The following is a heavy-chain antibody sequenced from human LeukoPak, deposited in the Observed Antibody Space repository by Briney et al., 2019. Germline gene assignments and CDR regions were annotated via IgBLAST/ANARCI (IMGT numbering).Heavy chain of an antibody. Sequence: PGGSLRLSCAASGFTVSSNYMSWVRQAPGKGLEWVSVIYSGGSTYYADSVKGGFTISRENSKNTLYLQMNSLRAEATAVYYCARAAYYYDGSGRVGGAFDIWGQGTMVTVSS. CDR2: IYSGGST. CDR3: ARAAYYYDGSGRVGGAFDI. V-gene: IGHV3-66*02. J-gene: IGHJ3*02. CDR1: GFTVSSNY. D-gene: IGHD3-22*01.